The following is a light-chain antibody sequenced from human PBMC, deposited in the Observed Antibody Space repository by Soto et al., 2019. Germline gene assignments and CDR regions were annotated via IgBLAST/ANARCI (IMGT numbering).Light chain of an antibody. V-gene: IGLV2-23*01. CDR3: CSSAPESTYV. Sequence: QSALAQPASVSGSPGQSITVSCTGTDSDVGAYDSVSWYQQHPHKAPQLIIYKGTQRPSGVSNRFSGSTSGNAASLTISALQADDEVDYFCCSSAPESTYVFGQGTKV. CDR1: DSDVGAYDS. CDR2: KGT. J-gene: IGLJ1*01.